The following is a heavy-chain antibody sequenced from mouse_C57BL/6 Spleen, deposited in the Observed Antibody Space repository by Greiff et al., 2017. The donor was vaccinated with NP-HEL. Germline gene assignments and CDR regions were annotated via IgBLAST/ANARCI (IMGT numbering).Heavy chain of an antibody. CDR2: INPSRGYT. V-gene: IGHV1-4*01. J-gene: IGHJ3*01. CDR1: GYTFTSYT. D-gene: IGHD1-1*01. CDR3: ASPYYGASEAWFAY. Sequence: VQLQQSGAELARPGASVKMSCQASGYTFTSYTMHWVKQRPGQGLEWIGYINPSRGYTKYNQKFKDKATLTADKSSSTAYMQLSSLTSEDSAVYYCASPYYGASEAWFAYWGQGTLVTVSA.